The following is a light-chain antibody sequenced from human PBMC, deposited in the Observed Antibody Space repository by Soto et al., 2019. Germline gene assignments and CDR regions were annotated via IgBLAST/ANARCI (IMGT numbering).Light chain of an antibody. J-gene: IGKJ2*01. CDR3: MQGTHWPYT. V-gene: IGKV2-30*01. Sequence: PLSLPVTLGQPASISCRCSQTLLYSDGNTYLHWFQQRPGQSPRRLIYKVSNRDSGVPDRFRGSGAGTDFTLEISTVEAEDVGVYYCMQGTHWPYTFGQGTKVDIK. CDR2: KVS. CDR1: QTLLYSDGNTY.